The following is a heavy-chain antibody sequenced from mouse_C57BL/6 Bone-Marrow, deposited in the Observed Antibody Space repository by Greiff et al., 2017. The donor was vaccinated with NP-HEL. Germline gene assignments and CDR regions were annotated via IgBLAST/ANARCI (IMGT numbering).Heavy chain of an antibody. D-gene: IGHD1-1*01. CDR3: ATYDYGSSPYWYFDV. CDR2: IYPRDGST. CDR1: GYTFTSYD. Sequence: QVQLQQSGPELVKPGASVKLSCKASGYTFTSYDINWVKQRPGQGLEWIGWIYPRDGSTKYNEKFKGKATLTVDTSSSTAYMELHSLTSEDSAVYFCATYDYGSSPYWYFDVWGTGTTVTVSS. V-gene: IGHV1-85*01. J-gene: IGHJ1*03.